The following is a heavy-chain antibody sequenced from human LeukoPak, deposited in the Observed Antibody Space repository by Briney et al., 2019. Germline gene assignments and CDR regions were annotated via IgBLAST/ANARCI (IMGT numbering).Heavy chain of an antibody. D-gene: IGHD6-19*01. V-gene: IGHV4-39*02. CDR3: ARDGYSSGWYAEYFQH. Sequence: SETLSLTCTVSGGSISSSTYYWGWIRQPPGKGLEWIGSIYYSGSTYYNPSLKSRVTISVDTSKNQFSLELSSVTAADTAVYYCARDGYSSGWYAEYFQHWGQGTLVTVSS. CDR2: IYYSGST. J-gene: IGHJ1*01. CDR1: GGSISSSTYY.